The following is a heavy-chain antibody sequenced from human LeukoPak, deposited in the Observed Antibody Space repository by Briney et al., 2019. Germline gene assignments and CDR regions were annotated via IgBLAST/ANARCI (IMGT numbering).Heavy chain of an antibody. J-gene: IGHJ3*02. CDR3: ARDVDRDGYNTGAFDI. CDR2: IYYSGST. D-gene: IGHD5-24*01. V-gene: IGHV4-30-4*08. CDR1: GGSISSGDYY. Sequence: SETLSLTCTVSGGSISSGDYYWSWIHQPPGKGLEWIGYIYYSGSTYYNPSLKSRVTISVDTSKNQFSLKLSSVTAADTAVYYCARDVDRDGYNTGAFDIWGQGTMVTVSS.